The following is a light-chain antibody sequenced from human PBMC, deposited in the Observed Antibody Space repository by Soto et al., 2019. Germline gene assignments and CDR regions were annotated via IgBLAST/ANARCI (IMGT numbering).Light chain of an antibody. J-gene: IGKJ1*01. Sequence: IQMTQSPSTLSASVGDRVTITCRASQSISSWLAWYQQKPGKAPKLLIYDASSLESGVPSRFSGSGSGTEFTLTISSLQPDDFAAYYCQQYDSYPWTFAQGTKVDIK. CDR1: QSISSW. CDR3: QQYDSYPWT. V-gene: IGKV1-5*01. CDR2: DAS.